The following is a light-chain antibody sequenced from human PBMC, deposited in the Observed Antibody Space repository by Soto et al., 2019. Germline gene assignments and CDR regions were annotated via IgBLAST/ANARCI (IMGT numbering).Light chain of an antibody. Sequence: EMELTQSPVTLSLSPGGGPTLTCRASQSVSSNLAWYQQKPGQAPRLLIYGTSTRATTFPARFSGSGSGTEFTLTISSLQSEDFAVYYCQQYKNWPLTFGGGTKVDIK. V-gene: IGKV3-15*01. CDR2: GTS. CDR3: QQYKNWPLT. CDR1: QSVSSN. J-gene: IGKJ4*01.